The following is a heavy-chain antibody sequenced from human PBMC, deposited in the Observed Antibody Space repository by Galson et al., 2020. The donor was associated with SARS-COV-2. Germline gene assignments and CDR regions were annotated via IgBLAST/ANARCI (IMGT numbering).Heavy chain of an antibody. D-gene: IGHD2-21*01. J-gene: IGHJ4*02. CDR3: ARGDGFDY. Sequence: GESLKISCAASGFIFSTYDMHWVRRVTGKGLEWVSGIGNAGDTYYSVSVMGRFTISRENAKNSLYLQMNSLGAEDTGVYYCARGDGFDYWGQGTKVTVSS. V-gene: IGHV3-13*01. CDR2: IGNAGDT. CDR1: GFIFSTYD.